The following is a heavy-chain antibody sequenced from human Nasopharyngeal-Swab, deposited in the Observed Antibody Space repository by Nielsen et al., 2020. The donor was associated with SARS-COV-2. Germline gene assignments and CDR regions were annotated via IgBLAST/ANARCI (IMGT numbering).Heavy chain of an antibody. CDR3: AKDCVAARPDWFDP. CDR2: ISGYNGNT. CDR1: GYTFTSYG. V-gene: IGHV1-18*04. D-gene: IGHD6-6*01. J-gene: IGHJ5*02. Sequence: ASVKVSCKASGYTFTSYGITWVRQAPGQGLEWMGWISGYNGNTKYAQKLQGRVTMTTDTSTSTAYMELRSLRSDDTAVYYCAKDCVAARPDWFDPWGQGTLVTVSS.